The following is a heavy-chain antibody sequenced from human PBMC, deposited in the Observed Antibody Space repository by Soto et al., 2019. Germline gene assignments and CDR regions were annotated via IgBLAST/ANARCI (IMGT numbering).Heavy chain of an antibody. Sequence: PSETLSLTCTVSGGSISSYYWSWIRQAPGKGLEWIGYIYYSGSTNYNPSLKSRVTISVDTSKNQFSLKLSSVTAADTAVYYCARGYYYDSSGYYYVFDYWGQGTLVTVSS. D-gene: IGHD3-22*01. V-gene: IGHV4-59*01. CDR2: IYYSGST. CDR1: GGSISSYY. CDR3: ARGYYYDSSGYYYVFDY. J-gene: IGHJ4*02.